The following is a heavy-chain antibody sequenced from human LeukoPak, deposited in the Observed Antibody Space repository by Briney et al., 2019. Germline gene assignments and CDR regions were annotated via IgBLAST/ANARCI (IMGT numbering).Heavy chain of an antibody. D-gene: IGHD5-18*01. Sequence: SVKVSCKASGYTFTSYDINWVQQAPGQGLEWMGRIIPILDITNYAQKFQDRVTITADKSTSTVYMELSSLRSEDSAVYYCAREQSGYSYNWGQGTLVTVSS. J-gene: IGHJ4*02. V-gene: IGHV1-69*04. CDR3: AREQSGYSYN. CDR1: GYTFTSYD. CDR2: IIPILDIT.